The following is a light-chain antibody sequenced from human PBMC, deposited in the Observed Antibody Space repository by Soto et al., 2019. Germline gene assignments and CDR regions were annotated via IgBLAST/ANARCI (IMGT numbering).Light chain of an antibody. CDR2: EVN. J-gene: IGLJ3*02. V-gene: IGLV2-8*01. CDR3: ASYTGTPGV. CDR1: SSDVGRYNY. Sequence: QSALTQPPSASGSPGQSVTISCTGTSSDVGRYNYVSWYQQSPGKAPKLMIYEVNKRPSGVPDRFSCSKSGNTASLAVSGLQAEDEADYCGASYTGTPGVFGGGTKLTVL.